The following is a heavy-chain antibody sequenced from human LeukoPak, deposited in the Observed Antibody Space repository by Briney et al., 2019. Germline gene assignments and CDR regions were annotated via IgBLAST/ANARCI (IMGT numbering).Heavy chain of an antibody. CDR1: GYTFTSYD. D-gene: IGHD7-27*01. CDR2: MNPNSGNT. CDR3: ARESNWGSAYDYYGMDV. J-gene: IGHJ6*02. Sequence: ASVKVSCKASGYTFTSYDINWVRQATGQWLEWMGWMNPNSGNTGYAQKFQGRVTMTRNTSISTAYMELSSLRSEDTAVYYCARESNWGSAYDYYGMDVWGQGTTVTVSS. V-gene: IGHV1-8*01.